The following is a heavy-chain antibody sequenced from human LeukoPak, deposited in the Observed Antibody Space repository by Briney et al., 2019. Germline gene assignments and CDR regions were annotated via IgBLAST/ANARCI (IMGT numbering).Heavy chain of an antibody. CDR2: ISSSSSTI. D-gene: IGHD6-19*01. V-gene: IGHV3-48*02. J-gene: IGHJ4*02. CDR3: AKDRIGVAAPKAYFDY. CDR1: GFTFSSYI. Sequence: PGGSLRLSCAASGFTFSSYIMNWVRQAPGKGLEWVSYISSSSSTIYYADSVKGRFTISRDNAKNSLYLQMNSLRDEDTAVYYCAKDRIGVAAPKAYFDYWGQGTLVTVSS.